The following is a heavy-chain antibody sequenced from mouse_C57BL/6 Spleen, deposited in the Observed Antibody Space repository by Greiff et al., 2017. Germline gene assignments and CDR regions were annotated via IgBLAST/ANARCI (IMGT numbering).Heavy chain of an antibody. Sequence: QVHVKQSGPELVRPGVSVKISCKGSGYTFTDYAMHWVKQSHAKSLEWIGVISTYYGDASYNQKFKDKATITVDKSSSTAYMELARLTSEDSAVYYCAVTGVDYWGQGTTLTVSS. CDR2: ISTYYGDA. D-gene: IGHD4-1*01. CDR1: GYTFTDYA. CDR3: AVTGVDY. V-gene: IGHV1-67*01. J-gene: IGHJ2*01.